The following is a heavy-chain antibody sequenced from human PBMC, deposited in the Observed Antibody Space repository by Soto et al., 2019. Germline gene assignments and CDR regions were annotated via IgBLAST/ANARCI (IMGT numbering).Heavy chain of an antibody. J-gene: IGHJ6*02. V-gene: IGHV3-21*01. CDR3: ARALLHYNWNPWFYYYYGMDV. Sequence: EVQLVESGGGLVKPGGSLRLSCAASGFTFSSYSMNWVRQAPGKGLEWVSSISSSSSYIYYADSVKGRFTISRDNAKNSLYLQMNSLRAEDTAVYYCARALLHYNWNPWFYYYYGMDVWGQGTTVTVSS. CDR2: ISSSSSYI. D-gene: IGHD1-20*01. CDR1: GFTFSSYS.